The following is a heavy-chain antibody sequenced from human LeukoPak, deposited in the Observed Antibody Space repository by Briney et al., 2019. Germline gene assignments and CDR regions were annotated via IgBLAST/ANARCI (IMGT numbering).Heavy chain of an antibody. CDR2: INPNSGGT. V-gene: IGHV1-2*02. CDR1: GYTFTGHY. CDR3: ARDYDSSAYDYFRH. J-gene: IGHJ1*01. D-gene: IGHD3-22*01. Sequence: GASVTVSCKASGYTFTGHYMHWVRQAPGQGLEWMGWINPNSGGTNYAQNFQGRVTMTRDTSINTAYMELSRLTSDDTALYFCARDYDSSAYDYFRHWGQGTLVTVSS.